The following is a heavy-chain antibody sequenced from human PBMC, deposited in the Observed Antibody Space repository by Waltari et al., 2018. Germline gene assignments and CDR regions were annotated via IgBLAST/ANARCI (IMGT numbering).Heavy chain of an antibody. J-gene: IGHJ1*01. CDR2: IKQDGSEK. CDR3: ARLAVAGTFEYFQH. Sequence: EVQLVESGGGLVQPGGSLRLSCAASGFTFSSYWMSWVRQAPGKGLEWVANIKQDGSEKYYVDSGKGRFTISRDNAKNSLYLQMNSLRAEDTAVYYCARLAVAGTFEYFQHWGQGTLVTVSS. CDR1: GFTFSSYW. D-gene: IGHD6-19*01. V-gene: IGHV3-7*01.